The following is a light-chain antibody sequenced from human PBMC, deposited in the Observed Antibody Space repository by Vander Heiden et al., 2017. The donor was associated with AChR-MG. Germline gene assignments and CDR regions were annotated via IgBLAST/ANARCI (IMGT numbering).Light chain of an antibody. CDR3: SQGIHVRIT. V-gene: IGKV2-29*02. CDR1: QSLLHSDGMSY. J-gene: IGKJ5*01. Sequence: IVMTHTPLSLSVTPGQPASISCTSSQSLLHSDGMSYLFWYHQKQGESPHLLIYEIASRFSGVPDRSSGSGAGTDVTMIISRGEDDDVGVYYCSQGIHVRITFGQGTRLEIK. CDR2: EIA.